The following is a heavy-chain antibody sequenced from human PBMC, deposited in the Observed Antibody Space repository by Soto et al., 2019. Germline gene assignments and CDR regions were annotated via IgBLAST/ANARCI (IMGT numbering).Heavy chain of an antibody. CDR1: GFTFDDYA. J-gene: IGHJ4*02. D-gene: IGHD6-13*01. Sequence: EVQLVESGGGLVQPGRSLRLSCAASGFTFDDYAMHWVRQAPGKGLEWVSYITWNSVYTGYADSVKGRFTISRDNANNSLYLQMNSLKPEETAFYYCAKALYGSSSSPIDFWGQGTLVPVSS. CDR2: ITWNSVYT. CDR3: AKALYGSSSSPIDF. V-gene: IGHV3-9*01.